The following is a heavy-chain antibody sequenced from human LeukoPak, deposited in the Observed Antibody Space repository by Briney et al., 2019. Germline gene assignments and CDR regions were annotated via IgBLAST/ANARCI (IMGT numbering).Heavy chain of an antibody. J-gene: IGHJ4*02. Sequence: GGSLRLSCAASGFTVSSYGMHWVRQAPGKGLEWVAFTRFDGNFKYYADSVKGRFTISRENSKNTLWLQMNSLRAEDTAVYYCARLHYDVLTGPFDYWGQGTLVTVSS. CDR3: ARLHYDVLTGPFDY. CDR2: TRFDGNFK. V-gene: IGHV3-30*02. D-gene: IGHD3-9*01. CDR1: GFTVSSYG.